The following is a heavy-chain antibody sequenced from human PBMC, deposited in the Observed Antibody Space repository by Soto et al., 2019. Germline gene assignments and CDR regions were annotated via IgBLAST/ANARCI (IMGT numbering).Heavy chain of an antibody. Sequence: SETLSLTCTVSGGSISSYYWSWIRQPPGKGLEWIGYIYYSGSTNYNPSLKSRVTISVDTSKNQFSLKLSSVTAADTAVYYCARGGDFDWLLTEPNAFDYWGQGTLVTVSS. CDR3: ARGGDFDWLLTEPNAFDY. CDR2: IYYSGST. J-gene: IGHJ4*02. CDR1: GGSISSYY. V-gene: IGHV4-59*01. D-gene: IGHD3-9*01.